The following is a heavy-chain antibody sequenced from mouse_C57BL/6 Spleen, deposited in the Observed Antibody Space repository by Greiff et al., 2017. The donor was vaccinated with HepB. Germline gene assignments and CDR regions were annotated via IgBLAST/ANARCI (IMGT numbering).Heavy chain of an antibody. CDR3: TRANGNFGGFAY. J-gene: IGHJ3*01. CDR1: GFTFSSYA. D-gene: IGHD2-1*01. CDR2: ISSGGDYI. Sequence: EVKLMESGAGLVKPGGSLKLSCAASGFTFSSYAMSWVRQTPEKRLEWVAYISSGGDYIYYADTVKGRFTISRDNARNTLYLQMSSLKSEDTAMYYCTRANGNFGGFAYWGQGTLVTGSA. V-gene: IGHV5-9-1*02.